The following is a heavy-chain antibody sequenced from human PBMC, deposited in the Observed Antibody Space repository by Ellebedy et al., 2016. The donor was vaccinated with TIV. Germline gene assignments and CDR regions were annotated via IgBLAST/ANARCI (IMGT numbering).Heavy chain of an antibody. J-gene: IGHJ5*02. CDR3: ARTYVDYWLDP. CDR1: SGSISSYP. D-gene: IGHD4-17*01. Sequence: GSLRLXXTDSSGSISSYPLNWIRQPAGKGLEWIGRMYSSGSITYNPSLKSRVTMSVDTSKTQFSLKLSSVTAADTAVYYCARTYVDYWLDPWGQGTLVTVSS. CDR2: MYSSGSI. V-gene: IGHV4-4*07.